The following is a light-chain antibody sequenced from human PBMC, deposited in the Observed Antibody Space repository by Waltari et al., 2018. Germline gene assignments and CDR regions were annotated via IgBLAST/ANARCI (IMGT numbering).Light chain of an antibody. CDR2: QSS. J-gene: IGKJ4*01. CDR1: QSVKNN. Sequence: DIQMTQSPSTLSAYVGDRVLITCRASQSVKNNLAWYQQKPGKAPKVMVHQSSRLESGVPSRFSGSGYGTEFTLTISSLQPDDFATYYCQEYDSLPVTFGGGTKVEIK. CDR3: QEYDSLPVT. V-gene: IGKV1-5*03.